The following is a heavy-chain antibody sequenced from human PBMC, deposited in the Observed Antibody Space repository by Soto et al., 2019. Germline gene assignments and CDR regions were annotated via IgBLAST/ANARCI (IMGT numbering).Heavy chain of an antibody. CDR3: ARSKRLAFDY. CDR1: GFSLSTTGVG. CDR2: IWWDNDK. V-gene: IGHV2-5*02. Sequence: QITLNESGPTLVKPTQTLTLTCTFSGFSLSTTGVGVGWIRQPPGKALEWLALIWWDNDKRYSPFQESRLTIAKDTSKNQVVLTMTNMDPVATATYYCARSKRLAFDYWGQGILVTVSS. J-gene: IGHJ4*02.